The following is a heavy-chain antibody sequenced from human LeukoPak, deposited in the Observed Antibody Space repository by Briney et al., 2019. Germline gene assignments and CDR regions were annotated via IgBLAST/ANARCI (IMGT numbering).Heavy chain of an antibody. CDR1: GFTFSSYA. CDR2: ISGSGGST. Sequence: GGSLRLSCATSGFTFSSYAMNWVRQAPGKGLEWVSAISGSGGSTYYADSVKGRFTISRDNSKNTLYLQMHSLRAEDTALYYCAKGVANPGVYFDYWGQGTLVTVSS. CDR3: AKGVANPGVYFDY. J-gene: IGHJ4*02. D-gene: IGHD2-15*01. V-gene: IGHV3-23*01.